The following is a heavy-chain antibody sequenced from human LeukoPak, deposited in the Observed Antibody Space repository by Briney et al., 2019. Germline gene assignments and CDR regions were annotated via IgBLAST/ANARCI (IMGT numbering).Heavy chain of an antibody. CDR2: IYTSGST. V-gene: IGHV4-4*07. J-gene: IGHJ6*02. CDR3: ARGSGCSSTSCYRRRAYGMDV. D-gene: IGHD2-2*01. Sequence: SETLSLTCTVSGGSISSYYWSWIRQPAGKGLEWIGRIYTSGSTNYNPSLKSRVTISVDTSKNQFSLKLSSVTAADTAVYYCARGSGCSSTSCYRRRAYGMDVWGQGTTVTVSS. CDR1: GGSISSYY.